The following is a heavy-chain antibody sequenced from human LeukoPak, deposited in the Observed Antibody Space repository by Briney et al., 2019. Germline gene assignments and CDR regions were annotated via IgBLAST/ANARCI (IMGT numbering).Heavy chain of an antibody. CDR2: ISGSGGRT. D-gene: IGHD3-10*01. Sequence: GGSLRLSCAGSGVTFSSYGMSWVRQAPGKGLEWVSAISGSGGRTYHADSVKGRFTISRDNSKKTLYLQMNSLRAEDTAVYYCTPTQGSYWGQGTLVTVSS. J-gene: IGHJ4*02. CDR3: TPTQGSY. CDR1: GVTFSSYG. V-gene: IGHV3-23*01.